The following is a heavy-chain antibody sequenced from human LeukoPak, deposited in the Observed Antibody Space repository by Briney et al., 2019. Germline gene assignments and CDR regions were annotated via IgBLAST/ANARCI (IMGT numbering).Heavy chain of an antibody. CDR2: ISSSSSYI. CDR1: GFTFSSYS. V-gene: IGHV3-21*01. Sequence: GGSLRLSCAASGFTFSSYSMNWVRQAPGKGLEWVSSISSSSSYIYYADSVKGRFTISRDNAKNSLYLQMNSLRPEDTAVYYCAKEGDWNDVTLMDVWGKGTTVTISS. D-gene: IGHD1-1*01. J-gene: IGHJ6*03. CDR3: AKEGDWNDVTLMDV.